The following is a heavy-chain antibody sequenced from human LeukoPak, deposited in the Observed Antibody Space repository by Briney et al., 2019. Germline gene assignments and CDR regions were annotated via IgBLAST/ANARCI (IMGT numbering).Heavy chain of an antibody. D-gene: IGHD2-2*01. CDR1: RFTFSNYA. CDR3: AKGYCSSTSCYPNY. V-gene: IGHV3-23*01. Sequence: TGGSLRLSCAASRFTFSNYAMSWVRQAPGKGLEWVSAISGSGGSTYYADSVKGRFTISRDNSKNTLYLQMNSLRAEDTAVYYCAKGYCSSTSCYPNYWGQGTLVTVSS. CDR2: ISGSGGST. J-gene: IGHJ4*02.